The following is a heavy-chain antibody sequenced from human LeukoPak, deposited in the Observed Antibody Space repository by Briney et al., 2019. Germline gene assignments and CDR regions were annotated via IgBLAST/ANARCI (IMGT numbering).Heavy chain of an antibody. D-gene: IGHD3-16*01. J-gene: IGHJ4*02. Sequence: PGGSLRLSCAASGFTFSGSAMHWVRQASGKGLEWVGRIRSKANSYATAYAASVKGRFTISRDDSKNTAYLQMNSLKTEDTAVYYCVRDWGKFFSAPDYWGQGTLVTVSS. CDR3: VRDWGKFFSAPDY. CDR1: GFTFSGSA. V-gene: IGHV3-73*01. CDR2: IRSKANSYAT.